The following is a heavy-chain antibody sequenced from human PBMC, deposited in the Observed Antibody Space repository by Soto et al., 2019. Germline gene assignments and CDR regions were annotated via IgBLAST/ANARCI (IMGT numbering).Heavy chain of an antibody. J-gene: IGHJ3*02. CDR2: VYYSGTT. V-gene: IGHV4-59*01. CDR1: GGSISTYY. Sequence: SETLSLTCTVSGGSISTYYWNWIRQPPGKGLEWIGYVYYSGTTNYNPSLKSRVTISVDTSKNQFSLKLSSVTAADTAVYYCARLRTSLTTGRAFGIWGQGTMVTVS. CDR3: ARLRTSLTTGRAFGI. D-gene: IGHD4-17*01.